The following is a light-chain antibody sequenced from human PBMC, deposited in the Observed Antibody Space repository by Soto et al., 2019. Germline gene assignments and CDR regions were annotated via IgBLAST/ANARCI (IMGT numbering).Light chain of an antibody. Sequence: EIVLTQSPATLSLSPGERATLSCRASQSVSSYLAWYHQNPGQAPRLLIYDSSNRATGIPARFSGSGSGTDFTLTISRLEPEDFAVYYCQQRSNWLITFGQGTRLEIK. V-gene: IGKV3-11*01. CDR2: DSS. J-gene: IGKJ5*01. CDR3: QQRSNWLIT. CDR1: QSVSSY.